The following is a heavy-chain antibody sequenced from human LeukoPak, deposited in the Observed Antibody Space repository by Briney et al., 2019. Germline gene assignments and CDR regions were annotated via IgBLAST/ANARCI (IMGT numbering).Heavy chain of an antibody. Sequence: GASVKVSCKASGYTFTNYYLHWVRQAPGQGLEWMGIIYPSGGSTSYAQKFQGRVTMTRDTSTTTVYMELSSLRSEDTAVYYCARDRHGSGSFSWGQGTLVTVSS. V-gene: IGHV1-46*01. CDR1: GYTFTNYY. CDR3: ARDRHGSGSFS. D-gene: IGHD3-10*01. CDR2: IYPSGGST. J-gene: IGHJ5*02.